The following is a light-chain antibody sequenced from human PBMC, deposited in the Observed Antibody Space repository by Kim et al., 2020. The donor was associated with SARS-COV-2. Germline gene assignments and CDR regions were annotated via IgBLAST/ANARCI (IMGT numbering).Light chain of an antibody. V-gene: IGKV2-28*01. CDR1: QSLLHSNGYNY. CDR2: LGS. CDR3: MQALQTPF. J-gene: IGKJ3*01. Sequence: EPASISCRSSQSLLHSNGYNYLDWYLQKPGQSPQLLIYLGSNRASGVPDRFSGSGSGTDFTLKISRVEAEDVGVYYCMQALQTPFFGPGTKVDIK.